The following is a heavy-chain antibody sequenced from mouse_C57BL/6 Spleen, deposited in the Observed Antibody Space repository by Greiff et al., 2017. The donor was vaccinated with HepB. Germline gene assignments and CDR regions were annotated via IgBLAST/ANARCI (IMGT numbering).Heavy chain of an antibody. CDR2: IYPGNSDT. D-gene: IGHD4-1*01. CDR3: TRNWDVGGYFDY. Sequence: VQLQQSGTVLARPGASVKMSCKTSGYTFTSYWMHWVKQRPGQGLEWIGAIYPGNSDTSYNQTFKGKAKLTADTSASTAYMELSSLTNEDSAVYYCTRNWDVGGYFDYWGQGTTLTVSS. J-gene: IGHJ2*01. CDR1: GYTFTSYW. V-gene: IGHV1-5*01.